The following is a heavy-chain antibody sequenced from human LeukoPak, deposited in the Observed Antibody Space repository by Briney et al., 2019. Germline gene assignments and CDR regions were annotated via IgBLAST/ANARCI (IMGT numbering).Heavy chain of an antibody. CDR1: GGSISSSSFY. CDR3: ARDQYGSGSYYLDY. CDR2: IYYSGGT. Sequence: SETLSLTCTVSGGSISSSSFYWGWIRQPPGRGLEWIGSIYYSGGTYYNPSLKSRVTISVDTSKNQFSLKLSSVTAADTAVYYCARDQYGSGSYYLDYWGQGTLVTVSS. D-gene: IGHD3-10*01. V-gene: IGHV4-39*07. J-gene: IGHJ4*02.